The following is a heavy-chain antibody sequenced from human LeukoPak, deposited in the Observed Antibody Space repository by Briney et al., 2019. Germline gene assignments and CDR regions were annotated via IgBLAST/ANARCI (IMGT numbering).Heavy chain of an antibody. Sequence: ASVTVSCTASGYTFTGYYMHWVRQAPGQGLEWMGWINPNSGGTSYAQKFQGRVTMTRDTSVSTAYMELSRLRSDDTAVYYCARMSDILTGHYPQWFDPWGQGTLVTVSS. J-gene: IGHJ5*02. D-gene: IGHD3-9*01. CDR1: GYTFTGYY. CDR2: INPNSGGT. V-gene: IGHV1-2*02. CDR3: ARMSDILTGHYPQWFDP.